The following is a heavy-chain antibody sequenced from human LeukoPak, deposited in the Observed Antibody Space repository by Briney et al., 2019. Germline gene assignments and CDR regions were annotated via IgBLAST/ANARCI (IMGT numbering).Heavy chain of an antibody. CDR2: INPSGGST. D-gene: IGHD2-2*03. Sequence: GASVKVSCKASGYTFTSYYMYWVRQAPGQGLEWMGIINPSGGSTSYAQKFLGRVTMTRDMSTSTVYMELSSLRSEDTAVYYCAIIAGYCSSTSCSKFDYWGQGTLVTVSS. CDR1: GYTFTSYY. V-gene: IGHV1-46*01. J-gene: IGHJ4*02. CDR3: AIIAGYCSSTSCSKFDY.